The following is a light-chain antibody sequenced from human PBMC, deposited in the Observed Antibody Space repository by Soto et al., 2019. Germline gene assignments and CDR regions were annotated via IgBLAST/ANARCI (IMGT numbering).Light chain of an antibody. V-gene: IGLV1-44*01. CDR1: SSNIGSNT. CDR2: SNN. CDR3: AAWDDSLNGLYV. J-gene: IGLJ1*01. Sequence: QSVLTQPPSASGTPGQRVTISCSGSSSNIGSNTVNWYQQLPGTAPKLLMYSNNQRPSGAPDRFSGSKSGTSASLAISGLQSEDEADYYCAAWDDSLNGLYVFGTGTKVTVL.